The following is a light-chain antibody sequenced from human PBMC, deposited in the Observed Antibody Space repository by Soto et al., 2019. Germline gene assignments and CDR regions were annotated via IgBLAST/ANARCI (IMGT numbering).Light chain of an antibody. J-gene: IGLJ1*01. Sequence: SVLTQPASVSGSPGQSITISCTGTSSDVGSYNLVSWYQQHPGKAPKLMIYEGSKRPSGVSNRFSGSKSGKTASLTISGLQAEDAADYYCCSYAGSSTSYVFGTGTKVTVL. V-gene: IGLV2-23*01. CDR3: CSYAGSSTSYV. CDR2: EGS. CDR1: SSDVGSYNL.